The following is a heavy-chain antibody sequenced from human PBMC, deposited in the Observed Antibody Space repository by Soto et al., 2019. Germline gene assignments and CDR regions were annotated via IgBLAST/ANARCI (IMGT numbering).Heavy chain of an antibody. D-gene: IGHD3-3*01. Sequence: ASVKVSCKASGYTFKDYDINWVRRAPGQGLEWMGWMNPNSGNTAYARKFHDRITMTRSVSARTAFMELSSLTPEDTAVYYCARRMTWSLWCFDLWG. J-gene: IGHJ2*01. V-gene: IGHV1-8*01. CDR2: MNPNSGNT. CDR1: GYTFKDYD. CDR3: ARRMTWSLWCFDL.